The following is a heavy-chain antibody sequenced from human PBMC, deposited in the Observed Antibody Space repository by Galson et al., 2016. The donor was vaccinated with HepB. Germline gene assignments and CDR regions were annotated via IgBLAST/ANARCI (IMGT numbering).Heavy chain of an antibody. Sequence: SLRLSCAASGFSVNNNYMSWVRQAPGKGLEWVSVIYTGGTTYYADSVKGRFTISRDSSKNTLFLRMSSLRAEDTAVYYCATSERSSSCDYWGQGTLVTVSS. V-gene: IGHV3-53*01. CDR1: GFSVNNNY. CDR3: ATSERSSSCDY. D-gene: IGHD6-6*01. CDR2: IYTGGTT. J-gene: IGHJ4*02.